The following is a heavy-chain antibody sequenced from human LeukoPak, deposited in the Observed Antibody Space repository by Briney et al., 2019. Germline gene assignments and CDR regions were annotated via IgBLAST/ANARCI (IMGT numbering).Heavy chain of an antibody. CDR1: GGSFSGYY. D-gene: IGHD3-10*01. J-gene: IGHJ4*02. CDR3: ARSQAVAVRREYYFDY. V-gene: IGHV4-34*01. CDR2: INHSGST. Sequence: SETLSLTCTVYGGSFSGYYWSWIRQPPGKGLEWIGEINHSGSTNYNPSLKSRVTISVDTSKNQFSLKLSSVTAADTAVYYCARSQAVAVRREYYFDYWGQGTLVTVSS.